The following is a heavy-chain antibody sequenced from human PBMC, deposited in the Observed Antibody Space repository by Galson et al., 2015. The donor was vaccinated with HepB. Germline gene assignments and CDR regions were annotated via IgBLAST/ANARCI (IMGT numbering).Heavy chain of an antibody. Sequence: LSLTCTVSGGSISSGGYYWSWIRQHPGKGLEWIGEINHSGSTNYNPSLKSRVTISVDTSKNQFSLKLSSVTAADTAVYYCARGKPNYCSSTSCYRPGAAPPGRVGASDIWGRGTMVTVSS. CDR1: GGSISSGGYY. CDR2: INHSGST. V-gene: IGHV4-31*03. D-gene: IGHD2-2*02. CDR3: ARGKPNYCSSTSCYRPGAAPPGRVGASDI. J-gene: IGHJ3*02.